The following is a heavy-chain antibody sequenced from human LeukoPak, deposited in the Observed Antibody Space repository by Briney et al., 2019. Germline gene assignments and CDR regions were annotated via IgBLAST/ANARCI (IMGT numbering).Heavy chain of an antibody. CDR1: GYTFTGYY. V-gene: IGHV1-2*02. J-gene: IGHJ4*02. Sequence: ASVKVSCKASGYTFTGYYMHWVRQAPGQGLEWMGWINPNSGGTNYAQKLQGRVTMTTDTSTSTAYMELRSLRSDDTAVYYCARERSYYYGSGSFHFDYWGQGTLVTVSS. D-gene: IGHD3-10*01. CDR3: ARERSYYYGSGSFHFDY. CDR2: INPNSGGT.